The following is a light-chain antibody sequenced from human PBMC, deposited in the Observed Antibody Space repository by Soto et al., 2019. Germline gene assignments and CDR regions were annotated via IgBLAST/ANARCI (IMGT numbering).Light chain of an antibody. J-gene: IGLJ1*01. CDR3: QSYDSSLSGSYV. Sequence: QAVLTQPPSVSGAPGQRVTISCTGSSSNIGAGYDVHWYQQFPGTAPKVLIYANSNRPSGVLDRFSGSRSGTSASLAITGLQAEDEADYYCQSYDSSLSGSYVFGAGTKLTVL. CDR2: ANS. V-gene: IGLV1-40*01. CDR1: SSNIGAGYD.